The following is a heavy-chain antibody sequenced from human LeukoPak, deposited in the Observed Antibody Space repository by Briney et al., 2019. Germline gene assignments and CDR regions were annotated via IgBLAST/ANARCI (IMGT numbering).Heavy chain of an antibody. D-gene: IGHD3-3*01. Sequence: GESLKISCKGSGYSFTSYWIGWVPQMPGKGLELMGIIYPGDSDTRYSPSFQGQVTISADKSISTAYLQWSSLKASDTAMYYCARGYYDFWSGYYGMDVWGQGTAVTVSS. J-gene: IGHJ6*02. CDR2: IYPGDSDT. V-gene: IGHV5-51*01. CDR3: ARGYYDFWSGYYGMDV. CDR1: GYSFTSYW.